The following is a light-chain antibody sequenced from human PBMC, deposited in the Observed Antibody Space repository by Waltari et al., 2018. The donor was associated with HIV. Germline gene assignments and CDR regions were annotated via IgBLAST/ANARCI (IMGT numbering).Light chain of an antibody. CDR3: GTWDSRLSVVV. CDR2: DNN. CDR1: SSNIGNNY. V-gene: IGLV1-51*01. Sequence: QSVLTQPPSVSAAPGPKVTISCSGSSSNIGNNYVSWYQQVPGTAPKLLIYDNNKRPSGIPDRFSGSKSGTSATLGITGLQTGDEADYYCGTWDSRLSVVVFGGGTKLTVL. J-gene: IGLJ2*01.